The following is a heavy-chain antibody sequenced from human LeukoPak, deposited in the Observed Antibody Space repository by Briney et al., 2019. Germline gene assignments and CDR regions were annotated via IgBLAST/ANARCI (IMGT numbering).Heavy chain of an antibody. CDR1: GGSISSSSYY. CDR3: ASCPWFGEDVGY. Sequence: PSETLSLTCTVSGGSISSSSYYWGWIRQPPGEGLECIGSIYYSGSTYYNPSLKSRVTISVDTSKNQFSLKLSSVTAADTAVYYCASCPWFGEDVGYWGQGTLVTVSS. V-gene: IGHV4-39*07. CDR2: IYYSGST. J-gene: IGHJ4*02. D-gene: IGHD3-10*01.